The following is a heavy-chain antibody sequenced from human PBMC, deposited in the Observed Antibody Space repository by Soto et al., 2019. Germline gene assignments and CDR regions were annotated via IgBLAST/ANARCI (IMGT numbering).Heavy chain of an antibody. D-gene: IGHD3-22*01. CDR2: ISFDGKNK. CDR1: GLVFSDFG. V-gene: IGHV3-30*18. CDR3: AKNRSMIVAVIGAFDK. Sequence: QVQLVESGGGVVQPGRSLRLSCVGSGLVFSDFGMNWVRQAPGKGLEWVAVISFDGKNKYYADSVKGRFSISRDNSKNTVSLQINSLGAEDTAVYYCAKNRSMIVAVIGAFDKWGQGTMVTVSS. J-gene: IGHJ3*02.